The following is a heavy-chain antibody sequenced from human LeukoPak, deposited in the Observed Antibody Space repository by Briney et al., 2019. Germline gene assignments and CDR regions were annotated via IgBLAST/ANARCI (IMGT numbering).Heavy chain of an antibody. CDR3: AKGGTVTTKNFDY. Sequence: AGGSLRLSCAASGFTFSSYAMSWVRQAPGKGLEWVSAISGSGGSTYYADSVKGRFTISRDNSKNTLYLQMNSLRAEDTAVYYCAKGGTVTTKNFDYWGQGTLVTVSS. CDR1: GFTFSSYA. J-gene: IGHJ4*02. CDR2: ISGSGGST. V-gene: IGHV3-23*01. D-gene: IGHD4-17*01.